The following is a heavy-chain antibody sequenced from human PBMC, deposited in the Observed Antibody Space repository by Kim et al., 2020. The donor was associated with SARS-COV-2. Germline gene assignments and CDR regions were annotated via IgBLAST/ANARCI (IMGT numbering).Heavy chain of an antibody. CDR2: IIPIFGTA. V-gene: IGHV1-69*13. D-gene: IGHD2-15*01. CDR1: GGTFSSYA. CDR3: ARERRGGRPYYYGMEV. J-gene: IGHJ6*02. Sequence: SVKVSCKASGGTFSSYAISWVRQAPGQGLEWMGGIIPIFGTANYAQKFQGRVTITADESTSTAYMELSSLRSEDTAVYYCARERRGGRPYYYGMEVWGQGTTVTVSS.